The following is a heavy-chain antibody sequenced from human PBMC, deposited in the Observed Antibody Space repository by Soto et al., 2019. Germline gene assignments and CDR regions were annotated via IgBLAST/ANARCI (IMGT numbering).Heavy chain of an antibody. CDR2: INPNSGGT. CDR1: GYTFTGYY. V-gene: IGHV1-2*02. J-gene: IGHJ5*02. CDR3: ARVHNWNYGRTWFDP. Sequence: QVQLVQSGAEVKKPGASVKVSCKASGYTFTGYYMHRVRQAPGQGLEWMGWINPNSGGTNYAQKFQGRVTMTRDTSISTAYMELSRLRSDDTAVYYCARVHNWNYGRTWFDPWGQGTLVTVSS. D-gene: IGHD1-7*01.